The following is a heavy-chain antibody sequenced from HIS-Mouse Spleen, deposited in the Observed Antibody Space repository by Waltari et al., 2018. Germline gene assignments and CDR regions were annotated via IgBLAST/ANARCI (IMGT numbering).Heavy chain of an antibody. CDR1: GYTFTSYD. CDR3: ARGHDYSNYFDY. V-gene: IGHV1-8*01. Sequence: QVQLVQSGAEVKKPGASVKVSCKASGYTFTSYDINWVRQATGQGLEWMGWMNPNSGNTGDAQKFQGIVTMTRNTSISTAYMELSSLRSEDTAVYYCARGHDYSNYFDYWGQGTLVTVSS. CDR2: MNPNSGNT. D-gene: IGHD4-4*01. J-gene: IGHJ4*02.